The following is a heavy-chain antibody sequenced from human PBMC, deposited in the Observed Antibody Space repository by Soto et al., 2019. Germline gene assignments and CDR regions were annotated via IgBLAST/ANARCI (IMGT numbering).Heavy chain of an antibody. CDR2: ISNDGSNK. V-gene: IGHV3-30*04. Sequence: QVQLVESGGGVVQPGRSLKLSCVASGFTLSNYALHWVRQAPGKGPEWMAFISNDGSNKLYADSVKGRFTISRDNSKNTLYQEMNSLRPEDTAVFYCARAGGGYLDYWGQGTLVTVSS. CDR1: GFTLSNYA. CDR3: ARAGGGYLDY. J-gene: IGHJ4*02. D-gene: IGHD3-22*01.